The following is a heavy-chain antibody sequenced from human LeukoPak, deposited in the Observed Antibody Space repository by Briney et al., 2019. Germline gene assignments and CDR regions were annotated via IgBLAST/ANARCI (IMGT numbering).Heavy chain of an antibody. Sequence: GRSLRLSCAASGFTFDDYAMHWVRQAPGKGPEWVSLISWDGDSSFYADSVKGRFTISRDNNKNSLSLEMISLRPEDTGLYYCVKDGGTTSYYMDVWGKGTTVIVSS. V-gene: IGHV3-43D*03. CDR1: GFTFDDYA. CDR2: ISWDGDSS. D-gene: IGHD1-1*01. CDR3: VKDGGTTSYYMDV. J-gene: IGHJ6*03.